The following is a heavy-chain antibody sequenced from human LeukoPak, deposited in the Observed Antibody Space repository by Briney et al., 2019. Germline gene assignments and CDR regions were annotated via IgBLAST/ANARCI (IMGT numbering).Heavy chain of an antibody. J-gene: IGHJ2*01. V-gene: IGHV4-59*08. CDR1: GGSISSYY. D-gene: IGHD3-22*01. Sequence: PSETLSLTCTVSGGSISSYYWSWIRQPPGKGLEWIGYIYYSGSTNYSPSLKSRVTISVDTSKNQFSLKLSSVTAADTAVYYCARLYQGNYYDSSGYYSVKYFDLWGRGTLVTVSS. CDR3: ARLYQGNYYDSSGYYSVKYFDL. CDR2: IYYSGST.